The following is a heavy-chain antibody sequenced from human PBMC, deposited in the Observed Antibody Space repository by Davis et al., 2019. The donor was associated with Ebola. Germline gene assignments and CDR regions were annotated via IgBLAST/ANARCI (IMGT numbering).Heavy chain of an antibody. CDR3: AHSRGGVTSRPYYYYGMDV. D-gene: IGHD2-8*02. V-gene: IGHV4-34*01. Sequence: SETLSLTCAVYGGSFSGYYWSWIRQPPGKGLEWIGEINHSGSTNYNPSLKSRVTISVDTSKNQFSLKLSSVTAADTAVYYCAHSRGGVTSRPYYYYGMDVWGQGTTVTVSS. CDR1: GGSFSGYY. CDR2: INHSGST. J-gene: IGHJ6*02.